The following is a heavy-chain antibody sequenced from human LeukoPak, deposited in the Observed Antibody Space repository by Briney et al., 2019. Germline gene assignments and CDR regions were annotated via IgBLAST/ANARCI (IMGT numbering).Heavy chain of an antibody. CDR3: ARDGESLWYGDY. CDR2: IYSGGST. CDR1: EFSVGSNY. J-gene: IGHJ4*02. V-gene: IGHV3-66*01. D-gene: IGHD3-10*01. Sequence: GGSLRLSCAASEFSVGSNYMTWVRQAPGKGLEWVSLIYSGGSTYYADSVKGRFTISRDNSKNTLYLQMNSLRAEDTAVYYCARDGESLWYGDYWGQGTLVTVSS.